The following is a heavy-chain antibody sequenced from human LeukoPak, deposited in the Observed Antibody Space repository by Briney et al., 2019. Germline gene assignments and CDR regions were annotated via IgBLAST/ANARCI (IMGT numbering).Heavy chain of an antibody. Sequence: GGSLRLSCAASGFTFSSYGMHWVRQAPGKGLEWVAFIRYDGSNKYYADSVKGRFTISRDNSKNTLYLQMNSLRAEDTAVYYCAKGYCSGGSCYYPYYFDYWGQGTLVTVSS. CDR3: AKGYCSGGSCYYPYYFDY. J-gene: IGHJ4*02. CDR1: GFTFSSYG. D-gene: IGHD2-15*01. V-gene: IGHV3-30*02. CDR2: IRYDGSNK.